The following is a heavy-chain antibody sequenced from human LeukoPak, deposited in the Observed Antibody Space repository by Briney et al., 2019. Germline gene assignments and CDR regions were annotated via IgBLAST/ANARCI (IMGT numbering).Heavy chain of an antibody. CDR2: INSDGSST. J-gene: IGHJ5*02. CDR3: ARGQSDGPRFDP. D-gene: IGHD5-24*01. Sequence: PGGSLRLSCAASGFTLSNAWMSWVRQAPGKGLVWVSRINSDGSSTSYADSVKGRFTISRDNSKNTLYLQMSSLRAEDTAVYYCARGQSDGPRFDPWGQGTLVTVSS. V-gene: IGHV3-74*01. CDR1: GFTLSNAW.